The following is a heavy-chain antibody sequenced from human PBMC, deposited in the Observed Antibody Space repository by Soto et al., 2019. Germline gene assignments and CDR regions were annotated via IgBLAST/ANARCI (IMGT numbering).Heavy chain of an antibody. V-gene: IGHV1-69*13. CDR2: IIPIFGTA. Sequence: SVKVSCKASGCTFSSYAISCVRQAPGQGLEWMGGIIPIFGTANYAQKFQGRVTITADESTSTAYMELSSLRSEDTAVYYCARGLLSSSSSSDYWGQGTLVTVSS. J-gene: IGHJ4*02. CDR3: ARGLLSSSSSSDY. D-gene: IGHD6-6*01. CDR1: GCTFSSYA.